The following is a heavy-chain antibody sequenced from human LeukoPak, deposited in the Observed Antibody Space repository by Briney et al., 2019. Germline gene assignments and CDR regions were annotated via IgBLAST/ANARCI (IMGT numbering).Heavy chain of an antibody. CDR3: ARGYSRFGESTDAFDI. V-gene: IGHV1-18*01. Sequence: ASVKVSCKASGYTFITYGISWVRQAPGQGLEWMGWISAYNGNTNYAQEFQGRVTMTTDTSTSTAYMELRSLRSDDTAVYYCARGYSRFGESTDAFDIWGQGTMVTVSS. CDR2: ISAYNGNT. J-gene: IGHJ3*02. CDR1: GYTFITYG. D-gene: IGHD3-10*01.